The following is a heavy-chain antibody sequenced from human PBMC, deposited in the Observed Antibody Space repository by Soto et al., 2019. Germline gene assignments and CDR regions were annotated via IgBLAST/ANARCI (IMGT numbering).Heavy chain of an antibody. CDR1: GFTFSSYW. J-gene: IGHJ6*02. Sequence: GGSLRLSCAASGFTFSSYWMSWVRQAPGKGLEWVSAISGSGGSTYYADSVKGRFTISRDNSKNTLYLQMNSLRAEDTAVYYCARDITRAMVRIYYGMDVWGQGTTVTVSS. V-gene: IGHV3-23*01. CDR3: ARDITRAMVRIYYGMDV. D-gene: IGHD3-10*01. CDR2: ISGSGGST.